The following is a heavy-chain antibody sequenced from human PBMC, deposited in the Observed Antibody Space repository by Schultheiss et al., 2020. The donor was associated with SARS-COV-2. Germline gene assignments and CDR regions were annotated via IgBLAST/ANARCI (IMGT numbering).Heavy chain of an antibody. CDR1: GGSVSSGSYY. CDR3: ARHEGGYLGYFHH. V-gene: IGHV4-61*01. Sequence: SETLSLTCTVSGGSVSSGSYYWSWIRQPPGKGLEWIGEINHSGSTNYNPSLKTRVTMSADTSKKQISLKLSSVTPADTAVYYCARHEGGYLGYFHHWGQGTLVTVSS. J-gene: IGHJ4*02. D-gene: IGHD5-18*01. CDR2: INHSGST.